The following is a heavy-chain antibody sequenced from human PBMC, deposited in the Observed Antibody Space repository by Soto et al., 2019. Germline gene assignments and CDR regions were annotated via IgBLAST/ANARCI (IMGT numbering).Heavy chain of an antibody. CDR2: INAGNGNT. J-gene: IGHJ5*02. CDR3: AKSTSTYYDFWSGYYNWFDP. Sequence: ASVKVYCKASGYTFTSYAMHWVRQAPGQRLEWMGWINAGNGNTKYSQKFQGRVTITRDTSASTAYMELSSLRSEDTAVYYCAKSTSTYYDFWSGYYNWFDPWGQGTLVTVSS. V-gene: IGHV1-3*01. CDR1: GYTFTSYA. D-gene: IGHD3-3*01.